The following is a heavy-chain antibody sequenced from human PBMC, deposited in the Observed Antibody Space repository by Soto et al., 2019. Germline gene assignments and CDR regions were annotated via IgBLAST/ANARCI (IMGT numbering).Heavy chain of an antibody. CDR3: ARDKGGNRGWLIDY. V-gene: IGHV4-4*07. J-gene: IGHJ4*02. CDR1: GVSVSSYY. D-gene: IGHD6-19*01. Sequence: SETLSLTCTVSGVSVSSYYWNWVRQPAGKGLEWIGRIYNSGGTNYNPSFTGRLTMSIDTSKSQFSLMLSSVTAADTAMYYCARDKGGNRGWLIDYWGQGTLVTVS. CDR2: IYNSGGT.